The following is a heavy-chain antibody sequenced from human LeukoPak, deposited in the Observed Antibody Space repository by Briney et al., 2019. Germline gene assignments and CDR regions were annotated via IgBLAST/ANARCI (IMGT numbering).Heavy chain of an antibody. V-gene: IGHV3-53*01. J-gene: IGHJ5*02. D-gene: IGHD3-3*01. CDR2: IYSGGST. CDR1: GFTVSSNY. Sequence: GGSLRLSCAASGFTVSSNYMSWLRQAPGKGLEWVSVIYSGGSTYYADSVKGRFTISRDNAKNSLYLQMNSLRAEDTAVYYCARDGGDYDFWSGQGWFDPWGQGTLVTVSS. CDR3: ARDGGDYDFWSGQGWFDP.